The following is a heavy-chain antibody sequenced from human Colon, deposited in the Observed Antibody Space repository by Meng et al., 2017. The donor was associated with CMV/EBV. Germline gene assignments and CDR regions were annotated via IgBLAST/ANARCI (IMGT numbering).Heavy chain of an antibody. CDR2: IVSSSTYI. V-gene: IGHV3-21*06. CDR1: GFTFSTYG. CDR3: VRDTISGVVAFDH. Sequence: GGSLRLSCAASGFTFSTYGMNWVRQAPGKGLEWVSTIVSSSTYIFYADSVKGRFTISRDNAKNLLYLQMDNLRAEDSGVYYCVRDTISGVVAFDHWGQGTPVTVSS. D-gene: IGHD3-3*01. J-gene: IGHJ4*02.